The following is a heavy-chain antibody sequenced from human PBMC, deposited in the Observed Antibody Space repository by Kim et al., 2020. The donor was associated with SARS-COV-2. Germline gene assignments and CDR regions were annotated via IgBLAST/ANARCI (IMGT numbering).Heavy chain of an antibody. Sequence: GGSLRLSCAASGFTFSSYSMNWVRQAPGKGLEWVSSISSSSSYIYYADSVKGRFTISRDNAKNSLYLQMNSLRAEDTAVYYCARGQGCNGGSCYSGVPYGMDVWGQGTTVTVSS. V-gene: IGHV3-21*04. J-gene: IGHJ6*02. CDR1: GFTFSSYS. CDR3: ARGQGCNGGSCYSGVPYGMDV. D-gene: IGHD2-15*01. CDR2: ISSSSSYI.